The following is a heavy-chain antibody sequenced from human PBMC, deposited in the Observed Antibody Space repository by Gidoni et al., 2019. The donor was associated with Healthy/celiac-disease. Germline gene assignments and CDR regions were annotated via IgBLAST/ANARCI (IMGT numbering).Heavy chain of an antibody. Sequence: QVHLQASGPGLVKPSETLSLTCTVAGGSISRYSRSRIRQPPGKGLEWIGYIYYSGSTNYNPSLKSRVSISVDTSKNQFSLKLSSVTAADTAVYYCARESIVVVVAASKTNYYYYGMDVWGQGTTVTVSS. CDR2: IYYSGST. CDR3: ARESIVVVVAASKTNYYYYGMDV. J-gene: IGHJ6*02. CDR1: GGSISRYS. D-gene: IGHD2-15*01. V-gene: IGHV4-59*01.